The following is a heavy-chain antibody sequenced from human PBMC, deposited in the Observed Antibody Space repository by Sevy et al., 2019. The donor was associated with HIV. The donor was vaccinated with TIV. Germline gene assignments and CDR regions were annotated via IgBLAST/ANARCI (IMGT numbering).Heavy chain of an antibody. CDR1: GFTFSSYK. CDR3: ASLYNGFDY. CDR2: ISSSSTYI. V-gene: IGHV3-21*01. Sequence: GGSLRLSCAASGFTFSSYKMIWVRQAPGKGLEWVSSISSSSTYISYADSVKGRFTISRDNAENSLFLQVNSLRAEDTAVYYCASLYNGFDYWGQGTLVTVSS. D-gene: IGHD1-20*01. J-gene: IGHJ4*02.